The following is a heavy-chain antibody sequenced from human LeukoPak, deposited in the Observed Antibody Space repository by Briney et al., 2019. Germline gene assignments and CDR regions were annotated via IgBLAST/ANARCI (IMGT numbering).Heavy chain of an antibody. Sequence: PSETLSLTCTVSGGSITSGGYYWSWIRQPPGKGLEWIGYIFHSGYTYYNPSLKSRVTISVDKSKNQFSLKLRSVTAADTATYYCARSPAVFGEGHALDLWAQGTMVTVSS. CDR3: ARSPAVFGEGHALDL. J-gene: IGHJ3*01. CDR1: GGSITSGGYY. V-gene: IGHV4-30-2*01. D-gene: IGHD3-3*01. CDR2: IFHSGYT.